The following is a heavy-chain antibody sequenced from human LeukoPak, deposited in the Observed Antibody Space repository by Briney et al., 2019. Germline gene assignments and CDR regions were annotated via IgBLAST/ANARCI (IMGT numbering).Heavy chain of an antibody. CDR2: ISGSADNT. J-gene: IGHJ4*02. Sequence: GGSLRLSCVASGFTFSDYAMSWVRQAPGKGLEWVSAISGSADNTYYADSVKGRFAISRDNSKNTLYLQLSTLRADDTAVYYCAKRAPYTGSSQSFDYWGQGTLVTVSS. CDR1: GFTFSDYA. CDR3: AKRAPYTGSSQSFDY. V-gene: IGHV3-23*01. D-gene: IGHD1-26*01.